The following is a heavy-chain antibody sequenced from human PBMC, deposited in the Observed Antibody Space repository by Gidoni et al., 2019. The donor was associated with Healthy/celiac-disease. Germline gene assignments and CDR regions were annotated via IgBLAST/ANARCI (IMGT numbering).Heavy chain of an antibody. V-gene: IGHV4-34*01. CDR1: VGSFSGSD. CDR3: ARGRGALYFTTSFKGYYFDY. CDR2: INHSGST. J-gene: IGHJ4*02. D-gene: IGHD2-2*01. Sequence: QVQLQQWGAGLCKPPEPLSLTSAVQVGSFSGSDWRWIRQPPGKGLEWIGEINHSGSTNYNPSLKSRVTISLDTSKNQFSLKLSSVTAADTAVFYCARGRGALYFTTSFKGYYFDYWGQGTLVTVSS.